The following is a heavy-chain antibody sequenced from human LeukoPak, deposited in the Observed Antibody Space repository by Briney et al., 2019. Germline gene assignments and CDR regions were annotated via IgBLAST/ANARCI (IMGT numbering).Heavy chain of an antibody. V-gene: IGHV3-21*01. Sequence: PGGSLRLSCAASGFTFSSYSMNWVRQAPGKGLEWVSSISSSSSYIYYADSVKGRFTISRDNAKNSLYLQMNSLRAEDTAVYYCAKGNIVGVYYYYGMDVWGQGTTVTVSS. CDR3: AKGNIVGVYYYYGMDV. CDR2: ISSSSSYI. D-gene: IGHD1-26*01. CDR1: GFTFSSYS. J-gene: IGHJ6*02.